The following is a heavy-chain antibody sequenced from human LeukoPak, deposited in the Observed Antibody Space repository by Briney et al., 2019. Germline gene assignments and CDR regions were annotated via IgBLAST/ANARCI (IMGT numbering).Heavy chain of an antibody. Sequence: GGSLRLSCAASGFTFSNLWMSWVRQAPGKGLKWVANIKQDGSEKYYVDSVKGRYTISRDNAQNSLYLQMNSLRAEDTAIYYCATSTAAAGTDWGQGTLVTVSS. V-gene: IGHV3-7*03. J-gene: IGHJ4*02. CDR2: IKQDGSEK. CDR1: GFTFSNLW. D-gene: IGHD6-13*01. CDR3: ATSTAAAGTD.